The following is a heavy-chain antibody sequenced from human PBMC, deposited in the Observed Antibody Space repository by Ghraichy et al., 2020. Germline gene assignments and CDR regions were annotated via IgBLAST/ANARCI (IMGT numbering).Heavy chain of an antibody. Sequence: SETLSPTCTVSGGSISSSSYYWGWIRQPPGKGLEWIGSIYYSGSTYYNPSLKSRATISVDTSKNQFSLKLSSVTAADTAVYYCARQVKGAHKGRYFDYWGQGTLVTVSS. V-gene: IGHV4-39*07. J-gene: IGHJ4*02. CDR2: IYYSGST. D-gene: IGHD3-16*01. CDR3: ARQVKGAHKGRYFDY. CDR1: GGSISSSSYY.